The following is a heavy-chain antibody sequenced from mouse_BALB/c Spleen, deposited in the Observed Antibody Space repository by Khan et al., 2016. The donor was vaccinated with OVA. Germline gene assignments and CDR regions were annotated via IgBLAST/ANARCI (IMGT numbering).Heavy chain of an antibody. CDR3: ARDGSRYNYAMDY. J-gene: IGHJ4*01. CDR2: VSYSGST. D-gene: IGHD2-3*01. Sequence: VQLQESGPGLVKPSQSLSLTCTVTGYSITSDYAWNWIRQFPGNKLGWMGFVSYSGSTNYNPTLKSRTSITRDTSKNQFFLQLNCVTTEDTATYYCARDGSRYNYAMDYWGQGTSVTVSS. CDR1: GYSITSDYA. V-gene: IGHV3-2*02.